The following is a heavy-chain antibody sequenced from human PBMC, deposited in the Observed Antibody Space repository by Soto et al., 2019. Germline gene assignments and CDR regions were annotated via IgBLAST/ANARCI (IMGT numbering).Heavy chain of an antibody. Sequence: EVQLVESGGGLVQPGRSLRLSCAASGFTFDDYAMHWVRQAPGKGLEWVAGISWNSANIGYADSVKGRLTISRDNGKKSRYLQMNSMRAEDTALYYCARGVTYYYYGMAVWGQGTTVTVSS. V-gene: IGHV3-9*01. J-gene: IGHJ6*02. CDR3: ARGVTYYYYGMAV. D-gene: IGHD4-4*01. CDR2: ISWNSANI. CDR1: GFTFDDYA.